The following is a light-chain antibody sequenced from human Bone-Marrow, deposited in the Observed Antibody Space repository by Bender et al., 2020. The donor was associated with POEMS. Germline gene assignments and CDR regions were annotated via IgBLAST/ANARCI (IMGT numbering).Light chain of an antibody. J-gene: IGLJ2*01. CDR2: DDS. Sequence: SHELTQPPSVSVSPGQTARITCSGDALPNQYTYWYHQKPGQAPVLVVYDDSDRPSGIPERFSGSNSGNTATLIISRVEAGDEADYYCQVWDTNYDRGVFGGGTKLTVL. CDR1: ALPNQY. V-gene: IGLV3-21*02. CDR3: QVWDTNYDRGV.